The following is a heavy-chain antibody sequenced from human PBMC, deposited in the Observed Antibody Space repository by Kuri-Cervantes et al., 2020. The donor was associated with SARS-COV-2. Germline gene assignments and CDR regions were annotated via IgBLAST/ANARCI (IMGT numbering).Heavy chain of an antibody. CDR3: ARDLHSISWYPGNY. CDR2: INPNSGGT. CDR1: GYTFTGYY. V-gene: IGHV1-2*02. D-gene: IGHD6-13*01. J-gene: IGHJ4*02. Sequence: ASVKVSCKASGYTFTGYYMHWVRQAPGQGLEWMGWINPNSGGTNYAQKFQGRVTMTRDTSISTAYMELSSLRSEDTAVYYCARDLHSISWYPGNYWGQGTLVTVSS.